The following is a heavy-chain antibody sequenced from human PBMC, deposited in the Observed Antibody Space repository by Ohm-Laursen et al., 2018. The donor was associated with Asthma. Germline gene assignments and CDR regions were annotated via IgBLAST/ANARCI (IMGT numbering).Heavy chain of an antibody. V-gene: IGHV4-31*03. CDR2: IFYSGST. Sequence: SQTLSLTCTFSGGSISNRGYYWNRIRQHPGKGLEWIGYIFYSGSTYYNPSLRSRVSISVDTSTMQFSLKLTSVTAADTAVYYCARGNDFGDRNYWYFDLWGRGTLVTVSS. CDR1: GGSISNRGYY. D-gene: IGHD4-17*01. J-gene: IGHJ2*01. CDR3: ARGNDFGDRNYWYFDL.